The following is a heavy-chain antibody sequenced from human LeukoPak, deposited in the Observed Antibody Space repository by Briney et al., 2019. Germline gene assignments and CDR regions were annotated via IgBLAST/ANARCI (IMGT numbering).Heavy chain of an antibody. CDR3: ARDATREDGIVYSDY. D-gene: IGHD3-16*02. J-gene: IGHJ4*02. V-gene: IGHV3-48*02. CDR1: GFTFRYYI. CDR2: ISSSSKTI. Sequence: GGSLTLACAASGFTFRYYIMNWVRQAPGKGLEWVSYISSSSKTIYYADPVKGRFTISRDNAKKSLDLQMNSLRDEDTAVYYCARDATREDGIVYSDYWGQGALVTVSS.